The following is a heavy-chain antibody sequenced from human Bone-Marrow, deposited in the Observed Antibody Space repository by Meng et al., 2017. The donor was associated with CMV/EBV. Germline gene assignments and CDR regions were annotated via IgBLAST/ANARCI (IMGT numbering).Heavy chain of an antibody. D-gene: IGHD3-22*01. V-gene: IGHV4-4*02. Sequence: VSGGSISSSNWWSWVSQHPGKGLEWIGEIYHSGSTNYNPSLKSRVTISVDKSKNQFSLKLSSVTAADTAVYYCARQDSSGYLRLFDYWGQGTLVTVSS. J-gene: IGHJ4*02. CDR3: ARQDSSGYLRLFDY. CDR1: GGSISSSNW. CDR2: IYHSGST.